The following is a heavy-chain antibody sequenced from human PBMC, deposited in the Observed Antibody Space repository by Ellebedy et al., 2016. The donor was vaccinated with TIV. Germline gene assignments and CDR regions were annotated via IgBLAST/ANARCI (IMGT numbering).Heavy chain of an antibody. CDR2: INPNSGGT. Sequence: ASVKVSCXASGYTFVNHTIYWVRQAPGQGLEWMGWINPNSGGTNYAQKFQGWVTMTRDTSISTAYMEVNRLTSDDTAAYYCARGWNVDKVATHYHYYYGMDVWGQGTTVTVSS. D-gene: IGHD5-12*01. J-gene: IGHJ6*02. CDR3: ARGWNVDKVATHYHYYYGMDV. V-gene: IGHV1-2*04. CDR1: GYTFVNHT.